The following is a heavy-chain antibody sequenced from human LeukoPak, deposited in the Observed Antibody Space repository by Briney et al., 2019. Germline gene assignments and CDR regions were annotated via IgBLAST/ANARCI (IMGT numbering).Heavy chain of an antibody. J-gene: IGHJ4*02. V-gene: IGHV3-7*01. Sequence: PGGSLRLSCAASGFSFSTYWMTWVRQAPGKGLECVANIKTDGSETYYLDSVKGRFTISRDNAKSSLYLQMNSLRVEDTAVYYCTRDLNHDSSGWAQGTLVTVSS. CDR3: TRDLNHDSSG. CDR1: GFSFSTYW. D-gene: IGHD3-22*01. CDR2: IKTDGSET.